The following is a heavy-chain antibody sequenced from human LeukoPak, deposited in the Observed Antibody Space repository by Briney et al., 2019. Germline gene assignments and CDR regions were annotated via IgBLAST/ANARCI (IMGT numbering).Heavy chain of an antibody. V-gene: IGHV3-7*01. D-gene: IGHD6-25*01. CDR1: GFTFSSYW. Sequence: GGSLRLSCAASGFTFSSYWMSWVRQAPGKGLEWVANIKQDGSEKYYVDSVKGRFTISRDNAKNSLYLQMNSLRAEDTAVYYCARDRVERYYYYMDVWGKGTTVTVSS. J-gene: IGHJ6*03. CDR2: IKQDGSEK. CDR3: ARDRVERYYYYMDV.